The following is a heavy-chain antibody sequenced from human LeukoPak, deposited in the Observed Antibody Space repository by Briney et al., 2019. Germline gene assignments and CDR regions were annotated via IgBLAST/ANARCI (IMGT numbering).Heavy chain of an antibody. D-gene: IGHD1-14*01. CDR1: GYTFTGDY. V-gene: IGHV1-2*06. J-gene: IGHJ4*02. Sequence: ASVKVSCKXSGYTFTGDYMHWVRQAPGQGLEWMGRINPNSGGTNYTQKFQGRVTMTRDTSISTAYMELSRLRSDDTAVYYCARANRRWDFDYWGQGTLVTVSS. CDR2: INPNSGGT. CDR3: ARANRRWDFDY.